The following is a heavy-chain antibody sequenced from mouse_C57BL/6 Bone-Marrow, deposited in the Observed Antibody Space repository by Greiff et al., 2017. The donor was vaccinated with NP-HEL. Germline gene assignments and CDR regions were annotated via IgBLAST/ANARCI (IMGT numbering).Heavy chain of an antibody. D-gene: IGHD1-1*01. CDR3: ARSTGDYGSSPPYAMDY. CDR2: IFPGSGST. CDR1: GYTFTDYY. J-gene: IGHJ4*01. Sequence: QVQLQQSGPELVKPGASVKISCKASGYTFTDYYINWVKQRPGQGLEWIGWIFPGSGSTYYNEKFKGKATLTVDKSSSTAYMLLSSLTSEDSAVYFCARSTGDYGSSPPYAMDYWGQGTSVTVSS. V-gene: IGHV1-75*01.